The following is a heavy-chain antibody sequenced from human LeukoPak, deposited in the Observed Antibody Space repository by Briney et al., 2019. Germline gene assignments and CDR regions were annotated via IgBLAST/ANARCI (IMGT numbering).Heavy chain of an antibody. CDR2: IYGSGRT. D-gene: IGHD1-26*01. CDR3: ARLSGSGSSIDY. J-gene: IGHJ4*02. CDR1: GISINSHY. V-gene: IGHV4-4*09. Sequence: SETLSLTCTVSGISINSHYLNWIRQPPGKGLEWIGHIYGSGRTNYNPSLKSRVTMSVDPSKNQFSLKLSSVTAADTAVYYCARLSGSGSSIDYWGQGTLVTVSS.